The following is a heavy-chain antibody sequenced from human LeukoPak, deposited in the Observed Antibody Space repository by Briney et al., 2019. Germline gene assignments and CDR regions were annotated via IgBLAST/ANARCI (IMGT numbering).Heavy chain of an antibody. J-gene: IGHJ6*03. Sequence: SVKVSCKASGGTFSSYAISWVRQAPGQGLEWMGRIIPILGIANYAQKFQGRVTITADKSTSTAYMELSSLTSEDTAVYYCARLKRYCSSTSCPWDYYYYMDVWGKGTTVTVSS. V-gene: IGHV1-69*04. CDR1: GGTFSSYA. CDR2: IIPILGIA. D-gene: IGHD2-2*01. CDR3: ARLKRYCSSTSCPWDYYYYMDV.